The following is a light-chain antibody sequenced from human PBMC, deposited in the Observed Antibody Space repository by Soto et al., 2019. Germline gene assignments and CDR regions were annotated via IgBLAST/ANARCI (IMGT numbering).Light chain of an antibody. V-gene: IGLV2-14*03. J-gene: IGLJ2*01. CDR1: SSDVGAYDY. CDR2: DVS. CDR3: SSYGGTSAPVV. Sequence: QSALTQPASVSGSPGQSITISCTGSSSDVGAYDYVSWYQQHPGKAPKLVIYDVSNRPSGVSNRFSGSKSGNTASLTISGLQAEDEAIYYCSSYGGTSAPVVFGGGTQLTVL.